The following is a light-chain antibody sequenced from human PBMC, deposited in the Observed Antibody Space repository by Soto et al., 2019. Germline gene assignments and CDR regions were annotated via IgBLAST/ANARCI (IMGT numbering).Light chain of an antibody. J-gene: IGLJ1*01. CDR1: SSNIGNNF. V-gene: IGLV1-51*01. CDR3: GSWDSSLTYV. Sequence: QSVLTQPPSVSAAPGQKVTISCSGSSSNIGNNFVTWYQQLQGTAPKLLIYDNNKRPSGIPDRFSGSQSGTSATLGITGLQTGDKAVYYCGSWDSSLTYVFGTGTKVTVL. CDR2: DNN.